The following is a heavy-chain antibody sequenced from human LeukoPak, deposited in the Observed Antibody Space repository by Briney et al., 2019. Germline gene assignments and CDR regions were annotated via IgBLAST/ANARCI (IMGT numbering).Heavy chain of an antibody. Sequence: GGSLRLSCAASGFTFSSYAMHWVRQAPGKGLEWVAVISYDGSNKYYADSVKGRFTISRDNAKNTLYLQMNSLRVEDTAMYYCEVTYYYESGSRPRGDPWGQGTLVTVSS. CDR2: ISYDGSNK. J-gene: IGHJ5*02. V-gene: IGHV3-30-3*01. CDR3: EVTYYYESGSRPRGDP. CDR1: GFTFSSYA. D-gene: IGHD3-10*01.